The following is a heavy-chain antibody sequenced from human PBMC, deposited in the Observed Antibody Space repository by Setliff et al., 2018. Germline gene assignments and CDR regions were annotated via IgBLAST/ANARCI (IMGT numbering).Heavy chain of an antibody. CDR1: GFTFSNYA. V-gene: IGHV3-21*06. D-gene: IGHD7-27*01. CDR3: IDGRNRAWGVY. Sequence: GGSLRLSCAASGFTFSNYAMSWVRQAPGKGLEWVSSISSSSSYIYYADSVKGRFIISRDNFNNTLYLQMDSLRVEDTAVYYCIDGRNRAWGVYWGQGTLVTVSS. J-gene: IGHJ4*02. CDR2: ISSSSSYI.